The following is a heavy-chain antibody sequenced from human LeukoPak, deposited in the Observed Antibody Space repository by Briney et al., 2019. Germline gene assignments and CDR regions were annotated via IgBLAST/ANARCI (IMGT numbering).Heavy chain of an antibody. Sequence: SVKVSCKASGGTFSSYAISWVRQAPGQGLEWMGRIIPILGIANYAQKFQGRVTITADKSTSTAYMELSSLRSEDTAVYYCARGGGSGWYFDTWGQGTLFTVSP. V-gene: IGHV1-69*04. CDR3: ARGGGSGWYFDT. CDR2: IIPILGIA. J-gene: IGHJ4*02. D-gene: IGHD6-19*01. CDR1: GGTFSSYA.